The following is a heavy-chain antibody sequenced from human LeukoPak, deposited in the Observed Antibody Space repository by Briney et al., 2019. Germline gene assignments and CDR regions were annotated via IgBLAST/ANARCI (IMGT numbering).Heavy chain of an antibody. CDR3: ARSRGPSYYYDSSGYPSGY. V-gene: IGHV3-7*01. CDR1: GFTFSSYA. CDR2: IKQDGSEK. D-gene: IGHD3-22*01. Sequence: GRSLRLSCAASGFTFSSYAMHWVRQAPGKGLEWVANIKQDGSEKYYVDSVKGRFTISRDNAKNSLYLQMNSLRAEDTAVYYCARSRGPSYYYDSSGYPSGYWGQGTLVTVSS. J-gene: IGHJ4*02.